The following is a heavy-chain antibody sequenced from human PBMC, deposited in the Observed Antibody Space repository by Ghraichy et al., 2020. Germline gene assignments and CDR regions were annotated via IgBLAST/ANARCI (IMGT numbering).Heavy chain of an antibody. D-gene: IGHD2-15*01. V-gene: IGHV3-74*01. CDR3: VREYCRGGSCFFGTGGSHFDY. Sequence: GGSLRLSCAASGFTFSNFAMSWVRQAPGKGLEWVSRINSGGTSIIYADSVRGRFTISRDNAKNTLYLQMNSLRAEDTAVYYCVREYCRGGSCFFGTGGSHFDYWGQGTLVTVSS. J-gene: IGHJ4*02. CDR2: INSGGTSI. CDR1: GFTFSNFA.